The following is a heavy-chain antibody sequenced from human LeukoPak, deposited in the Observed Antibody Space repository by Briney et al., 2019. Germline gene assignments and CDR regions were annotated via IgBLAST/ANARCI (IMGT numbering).Heavy chain of an antibody. J-gene: IGHJ4*02. V-gene: IGHV3-30*02. CDR2: IRYGGSDK. Sequence: PGGSLRLSCVASGFTFGTYGMHWVRQAPGRGLEWVAFIRYGGSDKYYADSVKGRFTISRDNYRNTLSLQMNSLRVDDTAVYYCGRALEGSSGWFGEEFEFWGQGTPVTVSS. D-gene: IGHD6-19*01. CDR1: GFTFGTYG. CDR3: GRALEGSSGWFGEEFEF.